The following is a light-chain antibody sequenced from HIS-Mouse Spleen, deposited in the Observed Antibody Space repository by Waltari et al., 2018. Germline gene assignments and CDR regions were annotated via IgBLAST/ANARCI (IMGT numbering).Light chain of an antibody. CDR1: SSDVGGDNS. J-gene: IGLJ1*01. Sequence: QSALTQPPSASGSPGQSVPISCTGTSSDVGGDNSVSWYQQHPGKAPKLMIYEVSKRPSGVPDRFSGSKSGNTASLTVSGLQAEDEADYYCSSYAGSNGVFGTGTKVTVL. CDR2: EVS. V-gene: IGLV2-8*01. CDR3: SSYAGSNGV.